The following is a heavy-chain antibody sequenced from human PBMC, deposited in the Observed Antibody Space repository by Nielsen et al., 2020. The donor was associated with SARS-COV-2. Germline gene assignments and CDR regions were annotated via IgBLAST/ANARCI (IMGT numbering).Heavy chain of an antibody. J-gene: IGHJ3*02. Sequence: SETLSLTCTVSGGSISSGGYYWSWIRQHPGKGLEWIGYIYYSGSTYYNPSLKSRVTISVDTSKNQFSLKLSSVTAADTAVYYCARDASYCSSTSCLDDAFDIWGQGTMVTVSS. D-gene: IGHD2-2*01. CDR3: ARDASYCSSTSCLDDAFDI. V-gene: IGHV4-31*03. CDR1: GGSISSGGYY. CDR2: IYYSGST.